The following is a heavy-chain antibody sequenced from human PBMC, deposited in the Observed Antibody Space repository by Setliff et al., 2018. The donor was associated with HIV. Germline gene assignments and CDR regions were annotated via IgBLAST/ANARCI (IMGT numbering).Heavy chain of an antibody. J-gene: IGHJ1*01. CDR3: AKDRDWRLIAEYFQD. D-gene: IGHD2-8*02. Sequence: LRLSCAASGFSFDDYAMHWVRQAPGQGLEWVSGISWNIFNIAYADSVKGRFTISRDNAKNTLYLQLSSLRADDTAIYFCAKDRDWRLIAEYFQDWGQGSLVTVSS. V-gene: IGHV3-9*01. CDR1: GFSFDDYA. CDR2: ISWNIFNI.